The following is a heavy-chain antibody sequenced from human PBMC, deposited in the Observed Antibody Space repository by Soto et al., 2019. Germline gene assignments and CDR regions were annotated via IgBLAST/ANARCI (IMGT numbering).Heavy chain of an antibody. V-gene: IGHV4-31*03. CDR1: GGSISCGGYY. J-gene: IGHJ3*02. CDR3: AREYSSSSGTTDAFDI. D-gene: IGHD6-6*01. Sequence: LSLTCTVSGGSISCGGYYWSWIRQHPGKGLEWIGYIYYSGSTYYNPCLKSRVTISVDTSKNQFSLKLSSVTAADTAVYYCAREYSSSSGTTDAFDIWGQGTMVTVSS. CDR2: IYYSGST.